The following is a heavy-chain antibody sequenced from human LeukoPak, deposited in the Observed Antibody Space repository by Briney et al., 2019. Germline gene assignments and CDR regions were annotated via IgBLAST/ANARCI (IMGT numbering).Heavy chain of an antibody. CDR1: GGSISIYY. J-gene: IGHJ4*02. Sequence: PSETLSLTCTVSGGSISIYYWSWIGQPPGKGLEWIGYIYYSGSTNYNPSLKSRVTISVDTSKNQFSLELSSVTAADTAVYYCARGSVGFGELTFDYWGQGTLVTVSS. CDR3: ARGSVGFGELTFDY. CDR2: IYYSGST. V-gene: IGHV4-59*13. D-gene: IGHD3-10*01.